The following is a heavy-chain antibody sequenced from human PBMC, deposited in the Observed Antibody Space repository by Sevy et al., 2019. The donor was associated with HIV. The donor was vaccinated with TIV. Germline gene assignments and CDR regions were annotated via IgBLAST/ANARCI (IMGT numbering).Heavy chain of an antibody. D-gene: IGHD2-15*01. CDR2: IYYSGST. J-gene: IGHJ3*02. CDR3: ASTRYCSGGSCYLKEDDAFDI. CDR1: GGSISSYY. V-gene: IGHV4-59*01. Sequence: SETLSLTCTVSGGSISSYYWSWIRQPPGKGLEWIGYIYYSGSTNYIPSLKSRVTISVDTSKNQFSLKLSSVTAADTAVYYCASTRYCSGGSCYLKEDDAFDIWGQGTMVTVS.